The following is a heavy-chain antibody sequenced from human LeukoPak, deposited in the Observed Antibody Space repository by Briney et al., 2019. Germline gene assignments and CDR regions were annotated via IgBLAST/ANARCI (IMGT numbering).Heavy chain of an antibody. CDR2: IDLSGGST. D-gene: IGHD3-16*01. CDR1: GYTFTSYH. J-gene: IGHJ4*02. V-gene: IGHV1-46*01. CDR3: ARDYVHDMPIIKAY. Sequence: ASVKVSCKASGYTFTSYHMHWVRQAPGQGLEWMAKIDLSGGSTTYAQKFQRRVTMTRDTSTRTVYIELSIMRSEYTAVYYCARDYVHDMPIIKAYWGQGTLVTVSS.